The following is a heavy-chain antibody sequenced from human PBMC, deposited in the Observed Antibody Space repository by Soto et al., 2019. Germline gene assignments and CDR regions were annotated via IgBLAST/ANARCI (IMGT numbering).Heavy chain of an antibody. CDR1: GCIFSSYW. D-gene: IGHD2-15*01. J-gene: IGHJ5*02. CDR3: ARDLSGCSGGSCYSAPNWFDP. V-gene: IGHV3-7*01. Sequence: GGSLRVSCAASGCIFSSYWLSWVRQGPGKGLEWVANIKQDGSEKYYVDSVKGRFTISRDNAKNSLYLQMNSLRAEDTAVYYCARDLSGCSGGSCYSAPNWFDP. CDR2: IKQDGSEK.